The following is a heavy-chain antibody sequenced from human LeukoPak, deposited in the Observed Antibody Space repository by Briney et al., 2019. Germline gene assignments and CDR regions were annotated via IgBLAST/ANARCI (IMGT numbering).Heavy chain of an antibody. V-gene: IGHV1-2*02. J-gene: IGHJ4*02. CDR3: ARVQYYGGNSDY. Sequence: ASVKVSCKASGYTFTGYYMHWVRQAPGQGLEWMGWINPNSGGTNYAQKFQGRVTMTRDTSISTAYMELSRLRSDDTAVYYCARVQYYGGNSDYWGQGTLVTVSS. D-gene: IGHD4-23*01. CDR2: INPNSGGT. CDR1: GYTFTGYY.